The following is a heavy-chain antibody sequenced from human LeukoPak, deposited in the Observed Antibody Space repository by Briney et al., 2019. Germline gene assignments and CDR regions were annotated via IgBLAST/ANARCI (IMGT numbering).Heavy chain of an antibody. J-gene: IGHJ4*02. D-gene: IGHD4-11*01. Sequence: GGSLRLSCAASGFTFSHYGMHWVRQAPGTGLEWVAVIWSDASDKYYAKSVKGRFTISRDNSKNVLYLQMSSLRAEDTAVYYCAKDAQRGFDYSNSLQYWGQGTLVTVSS. CDR2: IWSDASDK. CDR1: GFTFSHYG. CDR3: AKDAQRGFDYSNSLQY. V-gene: IGHV3-33*06.